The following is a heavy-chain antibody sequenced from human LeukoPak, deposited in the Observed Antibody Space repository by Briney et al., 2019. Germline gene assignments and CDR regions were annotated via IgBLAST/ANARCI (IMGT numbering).Heavy chain of an antibody. CDR2: IWYDGSNK. V-gene: IGHV3-33*01. D-gene: IGHD2-15*01. Sequence: GGSLRLSCTASGLTFSRYGMHWVRQAPGQGLEWVAVIWYDGSNKYYADSVKGRFTISRDNSKNTLYLQMNGLRAEDTAVYYCARDRVVVAATEGYYFDYWGQGTLVTVSS. J-gene: IGHJ4*02. CDR3: ARDRVVVAATEGYYFDY. CDR1: GLTFSRYG.